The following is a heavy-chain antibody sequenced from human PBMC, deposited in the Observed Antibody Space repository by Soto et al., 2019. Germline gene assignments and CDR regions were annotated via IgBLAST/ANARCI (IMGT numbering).Heavy chain of an antibody. V-gene: IGHV3-21*06. CDR3: SSGPFGTIAARRDY. J-gene: IGHJ4*02. Sequence: GSLRLSCTASGSTFSSYSMNWVRQAPGKGLEWVSSISSGSTYIYYADSVKGRFTISRDNAQNSLYLQMNSLRAEDTALYYCSSGPFGTIAARRDYWGQGTLVTVSS. CDR2: ISSGSTYI. CDR1: GSTFSSYS. D-gene: IGHD6-6*01.